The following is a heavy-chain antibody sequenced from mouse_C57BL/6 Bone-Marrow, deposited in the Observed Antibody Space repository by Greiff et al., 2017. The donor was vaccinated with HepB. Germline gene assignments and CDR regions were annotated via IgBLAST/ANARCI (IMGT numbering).Heavy chain of an antibody. CDR2: FHPYNDDT. CDR1: GYTFTTYP. D-gene: IGHD1-1*01. J-gene: IGHJ2*01. CDR3: ARGHYYGSYYFDY. V-gene: IGHV1-47*01. Sequence: QVQLKESGAELVKPGASVKMSCKASGYTFTTYPIEWMKQNHGKSLEWIGNFHPYNDDTNYNEKFKGKATLTVEKSSSTVYLELSRLTSDDSAVYYCARGHYYGSYYFDYWGQGTTLTVSS.